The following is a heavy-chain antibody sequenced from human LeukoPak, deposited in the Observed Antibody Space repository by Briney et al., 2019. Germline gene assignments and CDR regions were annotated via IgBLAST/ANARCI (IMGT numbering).Heavy chain of an antibody. CDR2: ISGSGGST. CDR3: AKDRTLWFGEFSVTPIDY. D-gene: IGHD3-10*01. V-gene: IGHV3-23*01. J-gene: IGHJ4*02. CDR1: GFTFSRYG. Sequence: PGGSLRLSCATSGFTFSRYGMSWVRQAPGKGLEWVSAISGSGGSTYYADSVKGRFTISRDNSKNTLYLQMNSLRAEDTAVYYCAKDRTLWFGEFSVTPIDYWGQGTLVTVSS.